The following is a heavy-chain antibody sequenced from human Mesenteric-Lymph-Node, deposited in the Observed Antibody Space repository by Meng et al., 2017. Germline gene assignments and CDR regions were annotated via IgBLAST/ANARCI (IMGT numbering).Heavy chain of an antibody. Sequence: QPPGSGPGLVKPSQTLSLPCTVSGGSISSYYWSWIRQPPGKGLEWIGHIYYSGSTNYNPSLKSRVTISVDTSKNQFSLKLSSVTATDTAVYYCARQSGYFDYWGQGTLVTVSS. V-gene: IGHV4-59*08. CDR2: IYYSGST. CDR3: ARQSGYFDY. J-gene: IGHJ4*02. D-gene: IGHD3-10*01. CDR1: GGSISSYY.